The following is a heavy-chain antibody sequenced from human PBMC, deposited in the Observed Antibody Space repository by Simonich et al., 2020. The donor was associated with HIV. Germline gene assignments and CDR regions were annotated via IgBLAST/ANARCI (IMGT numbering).Heavy chain of an antibody. J-gene: IGHJ3*02. CDR3: ARGLTGYAFDI. V-gene: IGHV1-2*06. Sequence: QVQLVQSGAEVKKPGASVKVSCTASGYSFPAYYIHWVRQAPGQGLEWMGRIYPNSGGTKYAQNFQGRVTMTRDTSISTAYMELSRLRSDDTAVYYCARGLTGYAFDIWGQGTMVTVSS. CDR2: IYPNSGGT. D-gene: IGHD7-27*01. CDR1: GYSFPAYY.